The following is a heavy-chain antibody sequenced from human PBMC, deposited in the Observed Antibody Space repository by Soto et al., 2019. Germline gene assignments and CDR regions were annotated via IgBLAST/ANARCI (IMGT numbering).Heavy chain of an antibody. CDR1: GGTFTTSS. D-gene: IGHD7-27*01. V-gene: IGHV1-69*01. J-gene: IGHJ4*02. Sequence: QVQLVQSGAEVKELGSSVKVSCKTSGGTFTTSSFVWVRQGPGQGLEWMGGIIPIFSKTNFAPKFQGRVTFTADESPRTVYMDLRSLRSEDTAIYYCATDVVRSTGGDSWGQGTLVTVSS. CDR3: ATDVVRSTGGDS. CDR2: IIPIFSKT.